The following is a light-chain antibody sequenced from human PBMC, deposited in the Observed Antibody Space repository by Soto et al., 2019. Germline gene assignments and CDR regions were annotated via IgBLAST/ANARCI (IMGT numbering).Light chain of an antibody. CDR3: QQYNSWPLT. CDR2: DIF. CDR1: RSFGSD. Sequence: EIVMTQSPATLSVSPGERATLSCRASRSFGSDLAWYQQKPGQAPRLVIYDIFIRATGVPTRISGSGSGTEFTLTISSLQSEDFAVYYCQQYNSWPLTFGGGTKVEIK. J-gene: IGKJ4*01. V-gene: IGKV3D-15*01.